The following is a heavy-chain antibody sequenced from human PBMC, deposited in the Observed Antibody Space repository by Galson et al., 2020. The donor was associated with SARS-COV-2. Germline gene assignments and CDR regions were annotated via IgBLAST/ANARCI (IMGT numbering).Heavy chain of an antibody. D-gene: IGHD3-3*01. CDR1: GGSISSSSYY. Sequence: SETLSLTCTVSGGSISSSSYYWGWIRQPPGKGLEWIGSIYYSGSTYYNPSLKSRVTISVDTSKNQFSLKLSSVTAADTAVYYCARDLVGVVQLLRWDYWGQGTLVTVSS. CDR3: ARDLVGVVQLLRWDY. V-gene: IGHV4-39*07. CDR2: IYYSGST. J-gene: IGHJ4*02.